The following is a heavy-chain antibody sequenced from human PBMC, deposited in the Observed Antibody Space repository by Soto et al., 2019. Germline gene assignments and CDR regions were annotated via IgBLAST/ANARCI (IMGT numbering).Heavy chain of an antibody. Sequence: LVQSGPDVKKPGTSVKVSCKTSGFTFGSSAVQWVRQVRGQRLEWIGWIVVASGYSNVAQKFQDRVSLTRDLATNTAFMELSSLTSEDSAMYYCAADVIGVAGDFDHWGQGTLVSVSS. CDR3: AADVIGVAGDFDH. V-gene: IGHV1-58*01. CDR2: IVVASGYS. CDR1: GFTFGSSA. J-gene: IGHJ4*02. D-gene: IGHD6-19*01.